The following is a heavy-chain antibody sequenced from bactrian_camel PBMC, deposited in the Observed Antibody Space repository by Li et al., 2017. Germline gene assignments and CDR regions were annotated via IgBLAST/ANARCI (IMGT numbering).Heavy chain of an antibody. Sequence: HVQLVESGGGLVQPGASLRLSCAASGFTFSTYVMAWLRQAPGKGLEWVSSISNGGSASVYAGSEKGRFTVSRDNAKNSLSLQMNSLKTEDAAVYYCARGGGDWYWGERYFAYWGQGTQVTVS. J-gene: IGHJ6*01. V-gene: IGHV3S6*01. CDR2: ISNGGSAS. D-gene: IGHD6*01. CDR3: ARGGGDWYWGERYFAY. CDR1: GFTFSTYV.